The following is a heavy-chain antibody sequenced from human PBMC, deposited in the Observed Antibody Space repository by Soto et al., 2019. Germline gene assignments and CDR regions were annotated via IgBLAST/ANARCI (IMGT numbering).Heavy chain of an antibody. J-gene: IGHJ5*02. D-gene: IGHD2-15*01. CDR2: ISGSGGST. CDR3: AKDKDIVVVVAATWWFDP. V-gene: IGHV3-23*01. CDR1: GFTFSSYA. Sequence: GGSLRLSCAASGFTFSSYAMSWVRQAPGKGLEWVSAISGSGGSTYYADSVKGRFTISRDNSKNTLYLQMNSLRAEDTAVYYCAKDKDIVVVVAATWWFDPWGQGTLVTVS.